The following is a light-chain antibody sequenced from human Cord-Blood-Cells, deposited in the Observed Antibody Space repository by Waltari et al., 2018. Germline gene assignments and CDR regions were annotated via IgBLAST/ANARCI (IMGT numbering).Light chain of an antibody. CDR2: EVS. CDR3: SSYTSSSTLG. CDR1: SSAVGGSNY. Sequence: QSALTQPASVSGSPGQSITISCTGTSSAVGGSNYVSWYQQHPGKAPKLMIYEVSNRHSGVSNLFSGSKSGNTASLTISGLQAEDEADYYCSSYTSSSTLGFGGGTKLTVL. J-gene: IGLJ3*02. V-gene: IGLV2-14*01.